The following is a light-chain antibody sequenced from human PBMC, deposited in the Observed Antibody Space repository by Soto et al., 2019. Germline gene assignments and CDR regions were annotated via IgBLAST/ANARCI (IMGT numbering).Light chain of an antibody. CDR3: QQYYSYPRT. V-gene: IGKV1-8*01. J-gene: IGKJ1*01. Sequence: IQVTQSPSSLSAAVGDRVTISCLTSQGFGSYLAWYQKKPGQAPKLLIYAASTLQSGVPSRLSGSGYGTDFTITISCLQYEDFATYYCQQYYSYPRTFGQGTKVDIK. CDR2: AAS. CDR1: QGFGSY.